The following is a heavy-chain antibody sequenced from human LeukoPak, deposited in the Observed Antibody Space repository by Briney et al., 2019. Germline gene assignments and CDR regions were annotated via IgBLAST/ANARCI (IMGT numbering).Heavy chain of an antibody. CDR1: GYTFTSYG. V-gene: IGHV1-8*02. J-gene: IGHJ4*02. CDR2: MNPNSGNT. D-gene: IGHD4-17*01. CDR3: TRAVTAGDLDYRDYEVHY. Sequence: GASVKVSCKASGYTFTSYGISWVRQAPGQGLEWMGWMNPNSGNTGYAQKFQGRVTMTRNTPISTAYMELSSLRSEDTAVYYCTRAVTAGDLDYRDYEVHYWGQGTLVTVSS.